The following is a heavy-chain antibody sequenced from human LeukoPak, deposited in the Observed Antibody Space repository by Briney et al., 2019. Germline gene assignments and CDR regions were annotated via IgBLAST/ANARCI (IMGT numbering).Heavy chain of an antibody. V-gene: IGHV3-30-3*01. CDR2: ISYDGSNK. CDR3: ARPGYGDYVYFDY. Sequence: GRSLRLSCAASGFTFSSYAMHWVRQAPGKGLEWVAVISYDGSNKYYADSVKGRFTISRDSSKNTLYLQMNSLRAEDTAVYYCARPGYGDYVYFDYWGQGTLVTVSS. CDR1: GFTFSSYA. D-gene: IGHD4-17*01. J-gene: IGHJ4*02.